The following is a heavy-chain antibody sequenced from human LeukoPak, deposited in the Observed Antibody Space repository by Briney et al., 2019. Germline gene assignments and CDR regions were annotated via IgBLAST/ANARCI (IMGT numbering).Heavy chain of an antibody. CDR3: ARGLGYYFDY. Sequence: GSLRLSCAASGFTFGSYAMSWVRQAPGKGLEWVSAISGSGGSTYYADSVKGRFTISRDNSKNTLYLQMNSLRAEDTAIYYCARGLGYYFDYWGQGTLVTVSS. V-gene: IGHV3-23*01. D-gene: IGHD3-16*01. J-gene: IGHJ4*02. CDR2: ISGSGGST. CDR1: GFTFGSYA.